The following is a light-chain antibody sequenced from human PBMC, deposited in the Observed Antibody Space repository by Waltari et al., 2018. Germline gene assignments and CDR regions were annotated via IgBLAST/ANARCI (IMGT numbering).Light chain of an antibody. CDR1: QSVASN. CDR3: QQYNDWPFT. Sequence: EIVMTQSPATLSVSPGDRATLSCRASQSVASNLAWYQQKPGQAPRLLIYGASTGATGTPARFSGSGSGTDFTLTISSLQSEDFAVYYCQQYNDWPFTFGPGTKVDFK. CDR2: GAS. J-gene: IGKJ3*01. V-gene: IGKV3-15*01.